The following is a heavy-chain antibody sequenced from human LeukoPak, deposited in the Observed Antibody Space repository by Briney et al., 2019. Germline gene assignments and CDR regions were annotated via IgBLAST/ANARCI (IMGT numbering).Heavy chain of an antibody. J-gene: IGHJ4*02. CDR2: ISAYNGNT. CDR1: GYTFTSYG. D-gene: IGHD3-9*01. CDR3: ARANDNYDILTGYYTDYFDY. Sequence: ASVKVSCKASGYTFTSYGISWVRQAPGQGLEWMGWISAYNGNTNYAQKLQGRVTMTTVTSTSTAYMELRSLRSDDTAVYYCARANDNYDILTGYYTDYFDYWGQGTLVTVSS. V-gene: IGHV1-18*01.